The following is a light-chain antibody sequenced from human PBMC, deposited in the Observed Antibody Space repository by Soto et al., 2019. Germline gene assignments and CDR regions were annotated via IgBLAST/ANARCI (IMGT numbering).Light chain of an antibody. CDR1: QSVGTF. J-gene: IGKJ3*01. V-gene: IGKV3-11*01. Sequence: EIVLTQSPVTLSLSPGERATLSCRASQSVGTFLAWYQQRPGQAPRLLIYDASHRATGIPARFSGSGSGTDFTLSISTLEPEDFAIYYCQQRGNLFTFGPWTKVDI. CDR2: DAS. CDR3: QQRGNLFT.